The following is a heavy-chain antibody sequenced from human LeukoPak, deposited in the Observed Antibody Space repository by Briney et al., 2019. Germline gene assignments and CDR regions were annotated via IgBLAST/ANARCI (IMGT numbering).Heavy chain of an antibody. J-gene: IGHJ4*02. CDR3: ARVSSGLYYYDSSGYYFDY. D-gene: IGHD3-22*01. CDR2: INPSGGST. CDR1: GYTFSSYY. Sequence: ASVKVSCKASGYTFSSYYMHCVRQAPGQGLEWMGIINPSGGSTSYAQKFQGRVTMTRDTSTSTVYMELSSLRSEDTAVYYCARVSSGLYYYDSSGYYFDYWGQGTLVTVSS. V-gene: IGHV1-46*01.